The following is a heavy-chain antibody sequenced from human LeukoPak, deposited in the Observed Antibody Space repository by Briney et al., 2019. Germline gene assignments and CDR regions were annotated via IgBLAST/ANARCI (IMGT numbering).Heavy chain of an antibody. D-gene: IGHD3-10*01. J-gene: IGHJ4*02. CDR3: ARDRGSSGWFDY. V-gene: IGHV4-61*02. Sequence: SQTLSLTCTVSGGSISSSSYYWSWIRQPAGKGLEWIGRIYTSGSTNYNPSLKSRVTISIDTSKNQFSLKLSSVTAADTAVYYCARDRGSSGWFDYWGQGTLVTVSS. CDR2: IYTSGST. CDR1: GGSISSSSYY.